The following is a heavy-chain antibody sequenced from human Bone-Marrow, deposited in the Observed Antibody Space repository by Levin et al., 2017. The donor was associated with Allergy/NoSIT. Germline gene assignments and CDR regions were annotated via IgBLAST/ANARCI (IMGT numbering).Heavy chain of an antibody. Sequence: GESLKISCAASGFTFSTYWMTWFRQAPGKGLEWVANIKEDGSEKNYVDSVKGRFTISRDNAKNSLYLQMNGLRAEDTAIYYCARGGSASDYWGQGILVTVSS. CDR1: GFTFSTYW. CDR3: ARGGSASDY. J-gene: IGHJ4*02. D-gene: IGHD1-26*01. CDR2: IKEDGSEK. V-gene: IGHV3-7*01.